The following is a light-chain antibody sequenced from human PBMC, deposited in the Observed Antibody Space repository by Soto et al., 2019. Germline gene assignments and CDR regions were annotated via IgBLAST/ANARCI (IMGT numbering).Light chain of an antibody. Sequence: EVVMTQSPATLSVSPGERVTLSCRASQSINAHLAWYQQEPGQAPRLLIHGASTRATGIPARFSGSGFGTEFILTISSLQSEDFAVYYCQQYNTWLWTFGQGTKVEIQ. CDR2: GAS. V-gene: IGKV3-15*01. CDR1: QSINAH. J-gene: IGKJ1*01. CDR3: QQYNTWLWT.